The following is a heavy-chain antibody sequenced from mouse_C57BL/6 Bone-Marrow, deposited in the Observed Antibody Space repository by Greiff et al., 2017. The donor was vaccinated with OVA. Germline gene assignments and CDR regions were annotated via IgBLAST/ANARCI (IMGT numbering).Heavy chain of an antibody. CDR2: FYPGSGSI. V-gene: IGHV1-62-2*01. CDR3: ARHGLPYYGSSLSWFAY. CDR1: GYTFTEYT. J-gene: IGHJ3*01. Sequence: VQLQQSGAELVKPGASVKLSCKASGYTFTEYTIHWVKQRSGQGLEWIGWFYPGSGSIKYNEKFKDKATLTADNSSSTVYMELSRLTSEDSAVYFCARHGLPYYGSSLSWFAYWGQGTLVTVSA. D-gene: IGHD1-1*01.